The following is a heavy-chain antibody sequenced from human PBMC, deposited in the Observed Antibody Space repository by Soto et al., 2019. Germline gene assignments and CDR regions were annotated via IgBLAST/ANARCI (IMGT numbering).Heavy chain of an antibody. CDR2: ISSSSSTI. V-gene: IGHV3-48*02. D-gene: IGHD2-21*02. CDR1: GFTFSSYS. CDR3: ARVAYCGGDCYWYYFDY. J-gene: IGHJ4*02. Sequence: GGSLRLSCAASGFTFSSYSMNWVRQAPGKGLEWVSYISSSSSTIYYADSVKGRFTISRDNAKNSLYLQMNSLRDEDTAVYYYARVAYCGGDCYWYYFDYWGQGTLVTVSS.